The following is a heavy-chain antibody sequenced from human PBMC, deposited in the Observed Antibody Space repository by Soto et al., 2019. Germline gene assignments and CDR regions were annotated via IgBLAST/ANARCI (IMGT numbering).Heavy chain of an antibody. J-gene: IGHJ4*02. CDR2: IYYSGST. V-gene: IGHV4-31*03. CDR3: ARVRAGAPYYYDSTGFDH. CDR1: CGSISSGVNY. D-gene: IGHD3-22*01. Sequence: QVQLQESGPGLVKPSQTLSLTCTVSCGSISSGVNYCSWIRQHPGKGLDWIGYIYYSGSTYYNPSLRHRDTISVDTSQNQYSLKLSSLTAADSAVYYCARVRAGAPYYYDSTGFDHWGQGSLVTVSS.